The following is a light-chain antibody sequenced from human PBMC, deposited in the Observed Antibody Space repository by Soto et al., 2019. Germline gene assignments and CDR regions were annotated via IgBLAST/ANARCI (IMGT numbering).Light chain of an antibody. CDR3: QQVYSFPHT. Sequence: DIQMTQSPSAVSAFVGDRVTITCRASQGISNYLNWYQQKPGKVPEVLIYGASSLQGGVPSRFTGSGYGTDFSLTISRLQPEDSASYYCQQVYSFPHTFGQGTKVEV. J-gene: IGKJ2*01. CDR1: QGISNY. V-gene: IGKV1-39*01. CDR2: GAS.